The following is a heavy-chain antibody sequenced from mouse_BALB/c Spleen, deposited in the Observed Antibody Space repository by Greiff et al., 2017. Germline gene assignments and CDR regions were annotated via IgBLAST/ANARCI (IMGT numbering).Heavy chain of an antibody. D-gene: IGHD1-1*02. CDR1: GFTFSSYA. J-gene: IGHJ2*01. Sequence: EVQVVESGGGLVKPGGSLKLSCAASGFTFSSYAMSWVRQTPEKRLEWVASISSGGSTYYPDSVKGRFTISRDNARNILYLQMSSLRSEDTAMYYCARGGVGPPFDYWGQGTTLTVSS. V-gene: IGHV5-6-5*01. CDR3: ARGGVGPPFDY. CDR2: ISSGGST.